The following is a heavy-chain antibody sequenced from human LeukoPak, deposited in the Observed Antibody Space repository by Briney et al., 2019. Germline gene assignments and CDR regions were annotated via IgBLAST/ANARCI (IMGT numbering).Heavy chain of an antibody. Sequence: GGSLRLSCAASGFTFSSYGMHWVRQAPGKGLEWVAVISYDGSNKYYADSVKGRFTISRDNSKNTLYLQMNSLRAEDTAVYYCAEVRTASFDYWGQGTLVTVSS. CDR2: ISYDGSNK. J-gene: IGHJ4*02. D-gene: IGHD1-1*01. CDR3: AEVRTASFDY. V-gene: IGHV3-30*18. CDR1: GFTFSSYG.